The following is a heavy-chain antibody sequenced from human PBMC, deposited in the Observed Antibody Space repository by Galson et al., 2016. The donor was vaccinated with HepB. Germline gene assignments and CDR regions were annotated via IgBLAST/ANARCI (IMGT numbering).Heavy chain of an antibody. D-gene: IGHD2-21*01. CDR2: VIPVFGSS. V-gene: IGHV1-69*06. CDR3: ARVNPDCGATSCPIYYYYSMDL. Sequence: SVKVSCKASGGAFSGSAISWVRQAPGQGLEWMGGVIPVFGSSRSPQKFQGRVTLTADTSTNTAYMELTSLTFEDTAVYYCARVNPDCGATSCPIYYYYSMDLWGQGTKVTVS. CDR1: GGAFSGSA. J-gene: IGHJ6*02.